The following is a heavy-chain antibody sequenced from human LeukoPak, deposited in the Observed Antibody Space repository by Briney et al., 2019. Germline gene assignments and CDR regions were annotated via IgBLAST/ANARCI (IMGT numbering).Heavy chain of an antibody. CDR3: ARVPFREMATISGGYYFDY. D-gene: IGHD5-24*01. J-gene: IGHJ4*02. CDR1: GYTFTSYY. Sequence: ASVKVSCKASGYTFTSYYMHWVRQAPGQGLEWMGIINPSGGSTSYAQKFQGRVTMTRDMSTSTVYMELSSLRSEDTAVYYCARVPFREMATISGGYYFDYWGQGTLVTVSS. V-gene: IGHV1-46*01. CDR2: INPSGGST.